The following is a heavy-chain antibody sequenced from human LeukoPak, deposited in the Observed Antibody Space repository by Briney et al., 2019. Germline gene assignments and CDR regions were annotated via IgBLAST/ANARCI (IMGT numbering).Heavy chain of an antibody. V-gene: IGHV1-18*01. J-gene: IGHJ4*02. CDR2: ISAYNGNT. CDR1: GYTFTTYG. CDR3: ATDDIAVAGTNFDY. D-gene: IGHD6-19*01. Sequence: ASVKVSCKASGYTFTTYGISWVRQDPGQGLEWMGWISAYNGNTNYAHHLQGRVTMTTDTSTSTAYMELRSLISDDTAVYFCATDDIAVAGTNFDYWGQGTLVTVSS.